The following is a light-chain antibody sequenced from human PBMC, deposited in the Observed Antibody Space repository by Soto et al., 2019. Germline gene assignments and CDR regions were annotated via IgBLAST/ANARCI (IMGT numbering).Light chain of an antibody. Sequence: EIVLTQSPAPLSLSPGERATLSCRASQSVSSYLAWYQQKPGQAPRLLIYDASNRATGIPARFSGSGSGTDFTLTISSLEPEDFAVYYCQQRSNWLPFTFGPGTKVDIK. V-gene: IGKV3-11*01. CDR1: QSVSSY. CDR3: QQRSNWLPFT. CDR2: DAS. J-gene: IGKJ3*01.